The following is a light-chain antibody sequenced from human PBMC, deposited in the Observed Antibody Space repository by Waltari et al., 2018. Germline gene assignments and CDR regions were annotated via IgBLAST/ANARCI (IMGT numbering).Light chain of an antibody. CDR2: AAS. CDR1: QSVNSAY. Sequence: EIVLTQSPGTLSVSPGERATLSCRASQSVNSAYLAWYQQKPGQAPRLVLYAASKRAAGIPGRFSGSGSGTDFSLTISRLEPEDFAVYYCQYYDSSPPVLTFGGGAKVDFK. J-gene: IGKJ4*01. V-gene: IGKV3-20*01. CDR3: QYYDSSPPVLT.